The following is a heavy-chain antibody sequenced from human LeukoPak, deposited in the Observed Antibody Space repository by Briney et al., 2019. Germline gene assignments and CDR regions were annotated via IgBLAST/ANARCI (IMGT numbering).Heavy chain of an antibody. CDR2: ISYDGSNK. Sequence: PGGSLRLSCAASGFTFSSYGMHWVRQAPGKGLEWVAVISYDGSNKYYADSVKGRFTISRDNSKNTLYLQMNSLRAEDTAVYYCARDDIVVVPAAIQYYYYGMDVWGQGTTVTVSS. CDR3: ARDDIVVVPAAIQYYYYGMDV. D-gene: IGHD2-2*01. CDR1: GFTFSSYG. J-gene: IGHJ6*02. V-gene: IGHV3-30*03.